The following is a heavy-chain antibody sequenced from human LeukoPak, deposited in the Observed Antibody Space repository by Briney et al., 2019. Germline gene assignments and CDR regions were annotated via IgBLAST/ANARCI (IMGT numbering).Heavy chain of an antibody. V-gene: IGHV3-21*04. D-gene: IGHD4-17*01. CDR2: ITSSSSYI. CDR1: GFTFTGYW. J-gene: IGHJ4*02. CDR3: AKGEMTTVTCFDY. Sequence: GGSLRLSCAASGFTFTGYWMSWVRQAPGKGLEWVSSITSSSSYIYYADSLKGRFTISRDNAKNSLYLQMNSLRAEDTAVYYCAKGEMTTVTCFDYWGQGTLVTVSS.